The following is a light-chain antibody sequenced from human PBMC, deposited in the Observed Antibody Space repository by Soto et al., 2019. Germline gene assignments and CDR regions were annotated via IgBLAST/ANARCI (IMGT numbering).Light chain of an antibody. CDR3: QQYGSSPRT. V-gene: IGKV3-20*01. CDR2: GAS. J-gene: IGKJ1*01. CDR1: QFVSNTY. Sequence: ENVLTQSPGTLSLSPGERATLSCRASQFVSNTYLAWYQQKPGQAPRLLIYGASRRATGIPDRFSGSGSGTDFTLTISRLEPEDFAMYFCQQYGSSPRTFGQGTKVEIK.